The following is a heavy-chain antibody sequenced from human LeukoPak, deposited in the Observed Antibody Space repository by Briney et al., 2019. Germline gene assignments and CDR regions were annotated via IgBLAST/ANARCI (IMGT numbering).Heavy chain of an antibody. CDR3: ARDSPQGELLKSPDL. D-gene: IGHD1-7*01. CDR1: GFTYSSYA. V-gene: IGHV3-23*01. Sequence: PGGSLRLSCAASGFTYSSYAMSWVRLAPGKGLEWVSSISGGHSTYYADSVKGRFTISRDNSRNTLYLQMNSLRAEDTAVYYCARDSPQGELLKSPDLWGRGTLVTVSS. CDR2: ISGGHST. J-gene: IGHJ2*01.